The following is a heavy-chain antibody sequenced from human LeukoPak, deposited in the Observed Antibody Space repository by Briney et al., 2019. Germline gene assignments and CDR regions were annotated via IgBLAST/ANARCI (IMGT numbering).Heavy chain of an antibody. CDR3: ARDRSTYSSGWWGIDY. Sequence: GGSLRLSCAASGFTVSSNYMSWVRQAPGKGPEWVSVIYSGGSTYYADSVKGRFTISRDNSKNTLYLQMNSLRAEDTAVYYCARDRSTYSSGWWGIDYWGQGTLVTVSS. CDR1: GFTVSSNY. D-gene: IGHD6-19*01. CDR2: IYSGGST. V-gene: IGHV3-53*01. J-gene: IGHJ4*02.